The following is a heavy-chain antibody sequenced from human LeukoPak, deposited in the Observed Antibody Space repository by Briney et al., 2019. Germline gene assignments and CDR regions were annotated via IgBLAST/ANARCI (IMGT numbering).Heavy chain of an antibody. Sequence: SVKVSFKASGGTFSSYAISWVRQAPGQGLEWMGGIIPIFGTANYAQKVQGRGTTTTAQSTSTAYMELSSLRSEDTAVYYCARDGVPAAMSEWSWFDPWGQGTLVTVSS. CDR1: GGTFSSYA. D-gene: IGHD2-2*01. J-gene: IGHJ5*02. CDR2: IIPIFGTA. V-gene: IGHV1-69*05. CDR3: ARDGVPAAMSEWSWFDP.